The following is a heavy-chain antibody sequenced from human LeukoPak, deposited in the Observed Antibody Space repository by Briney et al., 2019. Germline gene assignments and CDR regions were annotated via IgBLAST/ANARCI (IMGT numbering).Heavy chain of an antibody. CDR2: IFHSGST. CDR3: ARDLVITDYVWGSYRFTLSGPRQFDY. D-gene: IGHD3-16*02. V-gene: IGHV4-38-2*02. J-gene: IGHJ4*02. Sequence: SETLSLTCTVSGYSISSGYYWGWIRQPPGKGLEWIGTIFHSGSTYYNPSLKSRVAISVDTSKNQFSLKLSSVTAADTAVYYCARDLVITDYVWGSYRFTLSGPRQFDYWGQGTLVTVSS. CDR1: GYSISSGYY.